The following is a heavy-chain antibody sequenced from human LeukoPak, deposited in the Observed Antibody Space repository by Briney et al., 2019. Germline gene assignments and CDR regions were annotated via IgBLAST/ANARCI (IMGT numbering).Heavy chain of an antibody. CDR2: IYHSGST. CDR1: GGSISSGGYS. J-gene: IGHJ4*02. D-gene: IGHD3-10*01. V-gene: IGHV4-30-2*01. Sequence: SETLSLTCAVSGGSISSGGYSWSWIRQPPGKGLEWIGYIYHSGSTYYNPSLKGRVTISVDRSKNQFSLKLSSVTAADTAVYYCARVKRGSGSYYYDYWGQGTLVTVSS. CDR3: ARVKRGSGSYYYDY.